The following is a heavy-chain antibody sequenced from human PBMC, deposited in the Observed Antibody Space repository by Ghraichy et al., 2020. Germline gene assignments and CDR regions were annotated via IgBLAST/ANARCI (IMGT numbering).Heavy chain of an antibody. J-gene: IGHJ4*02. Sequence: ETLSLTCAASGFTFNSYNFNWVRQAPGKGLEWISYISTWSNIIHYADSVKGRFTISRDNAKNLLYLQMNSLSDEDTAVYYCARQGCTGVDCYAIDYWGQGTLVTVSS. CDR3: ARQGCTGVDCYAIDY. V-gene: IGHV3-48*02. D-gene: IGHD2-21*02. CDR1: GFTFNSYN. CDR2: ISTWSNII.